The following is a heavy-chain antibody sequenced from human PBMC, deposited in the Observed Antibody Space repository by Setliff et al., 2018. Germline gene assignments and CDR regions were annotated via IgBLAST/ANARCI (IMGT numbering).Heavy chain of an antibody. CDR1: GFTFDDYA. V-gene: IGHV3-9*01. CDR3: ARGGYSYGY. D-gene: IGHD5-18*01. CDR2: ISWNSET. J-gene: IGHJ4*01. Sequence: GGSLRLSCAASGFTFDDYAMHWVRQAPGKGLEWVSGISWNSETYYVDSVKGRFTISIDNPNNSLYLQMNNLRAEDTAVYYCARGGYSYGYWGHGTLVTVSS.